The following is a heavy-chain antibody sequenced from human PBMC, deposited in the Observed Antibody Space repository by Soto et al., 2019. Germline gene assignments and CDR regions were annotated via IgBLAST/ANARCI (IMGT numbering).Heavy chain of an antibody. CDR2: IYYSGST. J-gene: IGHJ6*02. CDR3: AREVRKIADGNYYDGMDV. Sequence: SETLSLTCTVSGGSISSYYWSWIRKPPGQGLEWMRYIYYSGSTNYSPTLKSRVTISVDTSKNQFSLKLSSVTAADTAVYYCAREVRKIADGNYYDGMDVWGQGTTVTVSS. V-gene: IGHV4-59*01. CDR1: GGSISSYY.